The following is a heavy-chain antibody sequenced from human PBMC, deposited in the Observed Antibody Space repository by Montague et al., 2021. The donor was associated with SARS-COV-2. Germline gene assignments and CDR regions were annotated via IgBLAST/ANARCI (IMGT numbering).Heavy chain of an antibody. CDR2: IYYSGST. CDR1: GGSISSSSYF. Sequence: SETLSLTCTVSGGSISSSSYFWGWIRQPPGKGLEWIGSIYYSGSTYYNPSLKSRVTISIDTSKNHFSLRLSSVTAADSAVFYCARWGLNNAFDIWGLGTMITISS. CDR3: ARWGLNNAFDI. J-gene: IGHJ3*02. D-gene: IGHD1/OR15-1a*01. V-gene: IGHV4-39*02.